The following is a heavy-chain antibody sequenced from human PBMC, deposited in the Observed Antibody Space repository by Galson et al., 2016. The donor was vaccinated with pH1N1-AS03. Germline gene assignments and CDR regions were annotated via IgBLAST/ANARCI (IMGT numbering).Heavy chain of an antibody. J-gene: IGHJ5*02. CDR2: IIPMFPKT. CDR3: AISKPEDGYNRGWFDP. V-gene: IGHV1-69*04. CDR1: GGTFANYA. D-gene: IGHD5-24*01. Sequence: SVKVSCKASGGTFANYAINWVRQAPGQGLEWMGRIIPMFPKTNFAERFRGRVAFNADTLTTTAYMILTSLRSEDTAVYYCAISKPEDGYNRGWFDPWGQGTLVTVSS.